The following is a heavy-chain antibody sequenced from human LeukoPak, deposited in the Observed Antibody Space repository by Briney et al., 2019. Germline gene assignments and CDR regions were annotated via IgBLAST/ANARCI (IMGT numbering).Heavy chain of an antibody. CDR2: ISSSSSYI. J-gene: IGHJ4*02. D-gene: IGHD3-10*01. CDR3: ARDPFGELFSDY. CDR1: GFTFSSYG. Sequence: PGGSLRLSCAASGFTFSSYGMNWVRQAPGKGLEWVSSISSSSSYIYYADSVKGRFTISRDNAKNSLYLQMNSLRAEDTAVYYCARDPFGELFSDYWGQGTLVTVSS. V-gene: IGHV3-21*01.